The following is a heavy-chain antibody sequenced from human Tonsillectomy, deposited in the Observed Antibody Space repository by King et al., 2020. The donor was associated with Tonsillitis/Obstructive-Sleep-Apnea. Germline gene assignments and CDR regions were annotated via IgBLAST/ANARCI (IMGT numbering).Heavy chain of an antibody. CDR2: SYHSGST. CDR1: GDSINSTNW. CDR3: ARGTGYCASTNCLGGWFDP. V-gene: IGHV4-4*02. J-gene: IGHJ5*02. Sequence: QLQESGPGLVKPSGTLSLTCAVSGDSINSTNWWSWVRQPPGKGLEWIGESYHSGSTNYNPSLKSRVTISVDKSKNQFSLKLNSVTAADTAVYFCARGTGYCASTNCLGGWFDPWGQGTLVTVSS. D-gene: IGHD2-2*01.